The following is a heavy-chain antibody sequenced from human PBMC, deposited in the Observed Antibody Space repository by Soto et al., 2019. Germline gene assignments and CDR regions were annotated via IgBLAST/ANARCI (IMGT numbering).Heavy chain of an antibody. D-gene: IGHD3-22*01. V-gene: IGHV3-33*01. CDR1: GFTFSSYG. Sequence: ESGGGVVQPGRSLRLSCAASGFTFSSYGMHWVRQAPGKGLEWVAVIWYDGSNKYYADSVKGRFTISRDNSKNTLYLQMNSLRAEDTAVYYCARGVSYYYDSNFDYWGQGTLVTVSS. CDR2: IWYDGSNK. CDR3: ARGVSYYYDSNFDY. J-gene: IGHJ4*02.